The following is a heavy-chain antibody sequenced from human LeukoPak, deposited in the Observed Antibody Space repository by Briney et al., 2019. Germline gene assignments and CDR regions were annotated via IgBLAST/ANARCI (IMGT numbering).Heavy chain of an antibody. Sequence: SETLSLTCTVSGGSIVSGDSYWTWIRQPPGKGLEFVGYIYHSGNTYYNSSLESRVTISGDTSKNQFSLKVTSVTAADAAVYYCARIPPSSGYYYFDYWGQGILVTVSS. CDR1: GGSIVSGDSY. CDR2: IYHSGNT. D-gene: IGHD3-22*01. J-gene: IGHJ4*02. V-gene: IGHV4-30-2*01. CDR3: ARIPPSSGYYYFDY.